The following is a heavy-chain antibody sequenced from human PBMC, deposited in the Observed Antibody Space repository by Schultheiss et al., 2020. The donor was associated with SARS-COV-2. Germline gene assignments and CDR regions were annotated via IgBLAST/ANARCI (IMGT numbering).Heavy chain of an antibody. J-gene: IGHJ4*02. D-gene: IGHD1-1*01. CDR2: IKQDGSVE. CDR1: GFSFTNAW. CDR3: VKEGEEMGTS. Sequence: GGSLRLSCFASGFSFTNAWMNWVRQAPGKGLEWVANIKQDGSVEHYVDSVRGRFIISRDNAKNSLDLQMNSLRVDDTAVYYCVKEGEEMGTSWGQGTLVTVSS. V-gene: IGHV3-7*03.